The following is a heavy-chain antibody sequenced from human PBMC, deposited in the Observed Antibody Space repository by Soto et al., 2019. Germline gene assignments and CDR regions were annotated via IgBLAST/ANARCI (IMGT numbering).Heavy chain of an antibody. D-gene: IGHD1-7*01. J-gene: IGHJ4*02. Sequence: EVQLAESGGGMVQPGGSLRLSCVASGFTFSSYDMHWVRRAPGKGLEYVSSISSNGGTTYYGNSVKGRFTISRDNSKTTLYLQMGSLRAEDMAVYYCVRRVSGNYDYWGQGTLVTVSS. CDR1: GFTFSSYD. CDR3: VRRVSGNYDY. CDR2: ISSNGGTT. V-gene: IGHV3-64*01.